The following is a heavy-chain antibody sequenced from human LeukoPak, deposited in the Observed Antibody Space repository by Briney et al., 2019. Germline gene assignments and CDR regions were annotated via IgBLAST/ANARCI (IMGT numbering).Heavy chain of an antibody. CDR1: GFSFGNYA. V-gene: IGHV3-48*04. D-gene: IGHD3-22*01. CDR3: VRARGYYYSSGHSVDGFDI. J-gene: IGHJ3*02. Sequence: GGSLRLSCVASGFSFGNYAMSWVRQAPGKGLEWVSYITSSSRTIEYLDTVKGRLTLSRDNAKSSVNLQMNNLRSEDTAVYFCVRARGYYYSSGHSVDGFDIWGQGTMVTVSS. CDR2: ITSSSRTI.